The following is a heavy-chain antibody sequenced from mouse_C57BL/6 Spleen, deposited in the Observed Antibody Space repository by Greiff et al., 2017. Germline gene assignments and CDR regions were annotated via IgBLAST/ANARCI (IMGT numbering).Heavy chain of an antibody. CDR2: INPSNGGT. CDR1: GYTFTSYW. J-gene: IGHJ4*01. V-gene: IGHV1-53*01. CDR3: ARRVYYGSSYPYAMDY. D-gene: IGHD1-1*01. Sequence: QVQLQQPGTELVKPGASVKLSCKASGYTFTSYWMHWVKQRPGQGLEWIGNINPSNGGTNYNEKFKSKATLAVDKSSSTAYMPLSSLTSEDSAVYYCARRVYYGSSYPYAMDYWGQGTSVTVSS.